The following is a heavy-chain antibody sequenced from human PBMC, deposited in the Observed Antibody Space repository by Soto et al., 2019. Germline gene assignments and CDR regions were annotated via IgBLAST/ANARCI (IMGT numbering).Heavy chain of an antibody. D-gene: IGHD3-22*01. CDR1: GGTFSSYA. Sequence: QVQLVQSGAEVKKPGSSVKVSCKASGGTFSSYAISWVRQAPGQGLEWMGGIIPIFGTANYAQKFQGRVTITADESTRTAYMELSSLRSEDTAVYYCASSSRGYYYEGRPFDYWGQGTLVTVSS. CDR2: IIPIFGTA. CDR3: ASSSRGYYYEGRPFDY. V-gene: IGHV1-69*01. J-gene: IGHJ4*02.